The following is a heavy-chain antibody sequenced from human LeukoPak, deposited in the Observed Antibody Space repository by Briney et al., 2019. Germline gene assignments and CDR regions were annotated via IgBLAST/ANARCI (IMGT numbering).Heavy chain of an antibody. CDR3: AKESGKFDY. J-gene: IGHJ4*02. Sequence: GGSLRLSCVASGLTLHDYAMHWVRQAPGKGLEWVSLISADGGSTFYADSVRGRFSISRDNSKNSLYLQMNSLRTEDTAMYYCAKESGKFDYWGQGTPVAVSS. V-gene: IGHV3-43*02. CDR1: GLTLHDYA. CDR2: ISADGGST.